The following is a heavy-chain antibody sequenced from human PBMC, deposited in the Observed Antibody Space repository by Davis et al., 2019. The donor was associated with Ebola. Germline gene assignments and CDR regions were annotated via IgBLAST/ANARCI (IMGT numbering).Heavy chain of an antibody. Sequence: GESLKISCAASGFTFSSYWMHWVRQAPGKGLVWVSRINSDGSSTSYADSVKGRFTISRDNAKNTLYPQMNSLRAEDTAVYYCARGVNGWYYYYYGMDVWGQGTTVTVSS. D-gene: IGHD6-19*01. V-gene: IGHV3-74*01. CDR1: GFTFSSYW. CDR2: INSDGSST. CDR3: ARGVNGWYYYYYGMDV. J-gene: IGHJ6*02.